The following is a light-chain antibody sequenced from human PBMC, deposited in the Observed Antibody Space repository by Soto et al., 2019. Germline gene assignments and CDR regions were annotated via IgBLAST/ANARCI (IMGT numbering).Light chain of an antibody. CDR2: GNN. Sequence: QPVLTQPPSVSGAPGQRVAISCTGSSSNIGARYDVHWYQQLPGTPPKLLIYGNNNRPSGVPDRFSGSKSGTSASLAITGLQAADEADYYCQSYDSSLSASVFGGGTKVTVL. CDR1: SSNIGARYD. J-gene: IGLJ2*01. CDR3: QSYDSSLSASV. V-gene: IGLV1-40*01.